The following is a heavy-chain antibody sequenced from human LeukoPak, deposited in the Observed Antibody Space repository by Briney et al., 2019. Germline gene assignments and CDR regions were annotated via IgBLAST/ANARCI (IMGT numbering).Heavy chain of an antibody. J-gene: IGHJ4*02. D-gene: IGHD4/OR15-4a*01. V-gene: IGHV3-23*01. CDR2: I. Sequence: GGSLRLSWAASGFTFSSYAMSWVRQAPGKGLEWVSAIKGRFTISRDNSKNTLYLQMNSLRAEDTAVYYCARRAGAYSHPYDYWGQGTLVTVSS. CDR3: ARRAGAYSHPYDY. CDR1: GFTFSSYA.